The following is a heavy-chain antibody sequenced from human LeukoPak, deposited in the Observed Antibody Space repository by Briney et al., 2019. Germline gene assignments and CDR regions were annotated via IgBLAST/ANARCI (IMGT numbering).Heavy chain of an antibody. V-gene: IGHV4-4*07. CDR3: ARTYSSSWNWFDP. J-gene: IGHJ5*02. CDR2: IYTSGST. D-gene: IGHD6-13*01. Sequence: SETLSLTCTVSGGSISSYYGSWIRQPAGKGLEWIGRIYTSGSTNYNHSLKSRVTMSVDTSKNQFSLKLSSVTAADTAVYYCARTYSSSWNWFDPWGQGTLVTVSS. CDR1: GGSISSYY.